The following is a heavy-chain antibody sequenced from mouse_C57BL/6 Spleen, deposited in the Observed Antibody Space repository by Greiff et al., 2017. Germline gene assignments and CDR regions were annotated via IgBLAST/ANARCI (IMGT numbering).Heavy chain of an antibody. J-gene: IGHJ2*01. V-gene: IGHV8-12*01. CDR1: GFSLSTSGMG. CDR2: IYWDDDK. D-gene: IGHD4-1*01. Sequence: QVTLKESGPGILQSSQTLSLTCSFSGFSLSTSGMGVSWIRQPSGKGLEWLAHIYWDDDKRYNPSLKSRLTISKDTSRNQVFLKITSVDTADTATYYGARRAPNWPYFDYWGQGTTLTVAS. CDR3: ARRAPNWPYFDY.